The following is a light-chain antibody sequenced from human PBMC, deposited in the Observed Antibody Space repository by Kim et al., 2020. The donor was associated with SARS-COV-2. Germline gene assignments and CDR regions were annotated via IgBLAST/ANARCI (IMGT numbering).Light chain of an antibody. Sequence: SYELTQPPSVSVAPGKTARITCGGNHIGSKSVHWYQQKPGQAPVLVIYYDSDRPAGIPERFSGSNSGNTATLTISRVEAGDEADYYCQVWDSSSDNVVFGGGTQLTVL. J-gene: IGLJ2*01. CDR2: YDS. CDR3: QVWDSSSDNVV. CDR1: HIGSKS. V-gene: IGLV3-21*01.